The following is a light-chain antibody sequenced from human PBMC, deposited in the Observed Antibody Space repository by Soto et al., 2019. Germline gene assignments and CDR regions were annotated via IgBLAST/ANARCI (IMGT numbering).Light chain of an antibody. J-gene: IGKJ5*01. Sequence: DIQMTQSPSSLSSSVGDRVTTTCVASQSISSYLNWYQQKPGKAPNLLMYGASYLKCGVPTRFSGSGSGTDFTLTISSLQPEDFAIYYCQQTYTTPEITFGQGTRLET. V-gene: IGKV1-39*01. CDR3: QQTYTTPEIT. CDR1: QSISSY. CDR2: GAS.